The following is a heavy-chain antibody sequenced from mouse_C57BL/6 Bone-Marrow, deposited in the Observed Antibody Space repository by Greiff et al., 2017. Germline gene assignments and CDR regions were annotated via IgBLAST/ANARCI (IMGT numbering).Heavy chain of an antibody. J-gene: IGHJ2*01. V-gene: IGHV1-61*01. Sequence: VQLQQPGAELVRPGSSVKLSCKASGYTFTSYWMDWVKQRPGQGLEWIGNIYPSDSETHYNQKFKDKATLTVYKSSSTAYMQLSSLTSEDSAVYYCARMGYYSNYVFFDYWGQGTTLTVSS. CDR2: IYPSDSET. D-gene: IGHD2-5*01. CDR1: GYTFTSYW. CDR3: ARMGYYSNYVFFDY.